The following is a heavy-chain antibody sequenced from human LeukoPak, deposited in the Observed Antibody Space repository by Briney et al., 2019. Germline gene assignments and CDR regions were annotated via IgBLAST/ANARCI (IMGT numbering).Heavy chain of an antibody. J-gene: IGHJ4*02. D-gene: IGHD3-10*01. Sequence: GGSLKISCKGSGYSFTSYWICWVRQMPGKGLEWLWIIYPVDSATRYSESVQGQVTISADESMSTVCVQWSRLMAEDTAMYYCASQVITYCSGSRRDYWGQGTLVTVSS. CDR3: ASQVITYCSGSRRDY. CDR1: GYSFTSYW. CDR2: IYPVDSAT. V-gene: IGHV5-51*01.